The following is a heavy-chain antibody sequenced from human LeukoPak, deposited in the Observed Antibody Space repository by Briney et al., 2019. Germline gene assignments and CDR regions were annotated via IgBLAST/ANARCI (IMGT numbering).Heavy chain of an antibody. J-gene: IGHJ3*02. V-gene: IGHV4-61*02. CDR2: IYTSGST. CDR1: GGSISSGSYY. CDR3: ARKGHGGNHQGAFDI. Sequence: SQTLSLTCTVSGGSISSGSYYWSWIRQPAGKGLEWIGRIYTSGSTNYNPSLKSRVTISVDTSKNQFSLKLSSVTAADTAVYYCARKGHGGNHQGAFDIWGQGTMVTVSS. D-gene: IGHD4-23*01.